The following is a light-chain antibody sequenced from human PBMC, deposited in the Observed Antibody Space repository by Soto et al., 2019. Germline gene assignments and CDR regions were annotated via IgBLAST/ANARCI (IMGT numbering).Light chain of an antibody. CDR1: QSVGSN. J-gene: IGKJ4*01. V-gene: IGKV3-15*01. CDR3: QHYNNWPLT. Sequence: EIVMTQSPATLSVSPGERATLSCRASQSVGSNLAWYQQKPGQVPRLLIYGASTRATGFPDRFSGSGSGTEFTLTISSLQSEDFAVYYCQHYNNWPLTFGGGTKVEIK. CDR2: GAS.